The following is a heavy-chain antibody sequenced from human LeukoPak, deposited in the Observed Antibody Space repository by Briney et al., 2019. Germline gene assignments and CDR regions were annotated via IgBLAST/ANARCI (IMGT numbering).Heavy chain of an antibody. CDR1: GDRVSSNSAA. J-gene: IGHJ4*02. CDR3: ARMSYDSRPV. Sequence: SQTLSLTCAISGDRVSSNSAAWNWFRQSPSRGPEWLGRTYYKSKWYNNYAVSVTSRITINPDPSRNQFSLHLISVTPEDTAVYYCARMSYDSRPVWGQRILVTVCS. D-gene: IGHD6-13*01. V-gene: IGHV6-1*01. CDR2: TYYKSKWYN.